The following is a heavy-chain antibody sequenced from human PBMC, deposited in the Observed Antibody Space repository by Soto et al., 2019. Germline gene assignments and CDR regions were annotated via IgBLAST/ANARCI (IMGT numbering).Heavy chain of an antibody. CDR1: GVSFSGYY. V-gene: IGHV4-34*01. Sequence: AETLSLTCAVYGVSFSGYYWSWIRQPPGKGLEWIGEINHSGSTNYNPSLKSRVTISVDTSKNQFSLKLSSVTAADTAVYYCARSFYGDYYFDYWGQGTLVTVSS. CDR2: INHSGST. D-gene: IGHD4-17*01. J-gene: IGHJ4*02. CDR3: ARSFYGDYYFDY.